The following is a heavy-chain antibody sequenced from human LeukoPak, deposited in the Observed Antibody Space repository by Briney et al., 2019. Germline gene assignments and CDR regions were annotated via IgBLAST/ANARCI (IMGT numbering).Heavy chain of an antibody. V-gene: IGHV4-30-4*01. J-gene: IGHJ5*01. CDR3: AREWFGELKGFDP. Sequence: SETLSLTCTVSGDSFGSGHYYWSWIRESPGKGLEWIGYIYYTGTTYYNPSLESRITKSIDTSRNQFSLKLRSVTAADTAVYYCAREWFGELKGFDPWGQGTLFTVSS. D-gene: IGHD3-10*01. CDR1: GDSFGSGHYY. CDR2: IYYTGTT.